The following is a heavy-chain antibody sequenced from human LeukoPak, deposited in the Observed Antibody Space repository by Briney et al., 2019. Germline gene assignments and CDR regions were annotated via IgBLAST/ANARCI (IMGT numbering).Heavy chain of an antibody. V-gene: IGHV3-74*01. Sequence: GGSLRLSCAASGLTFSSYWMHWVRQAPGKGLVWVSRISLDGSSTAYADSVKGRFTISRDNAKNTLYLQMNSLRAEDTAVYYCARDLRYNWTPYYYYGMDVWGQGTTVTVSS. CDR1: GLTFSSYW. J-gene: IGHJ6*02. CDR3: ARDLRYNWTPYYYYGMDV. D-gene: IGHD1-20*01. CDR2: ISLDGSST.